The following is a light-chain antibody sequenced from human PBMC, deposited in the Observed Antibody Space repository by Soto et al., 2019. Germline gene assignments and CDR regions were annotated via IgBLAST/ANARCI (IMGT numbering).Light chain of an antibody. CDR3: GTWDSSLSLWV. Sequence: QSVLTQPPSVSAAPGQKVTISCSGSSSNIGNNYVSWYQQLPATAPKLLIYDTNRRPSGVPDRFSGSKSGTSATLGITGLQTGDEADYYCGTWDSSLSLWVFGEGTKLTVL. CDR2: DTN. J-gene: IGLJ3*02. CDR1: SSNIGNNY. V-gene: IGLV1-51*01.